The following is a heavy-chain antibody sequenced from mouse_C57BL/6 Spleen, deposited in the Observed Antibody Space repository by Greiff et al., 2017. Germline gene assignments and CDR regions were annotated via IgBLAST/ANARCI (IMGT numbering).Heavy chain of an antibody. CDR1: GYAFRSSW. Sequence: VTVVESGPELVKPGASVKISCKASGYAFRSSWMNWVKQRPGKGLEWIGRIYPGDGDTNYNGKFKGKATLTADKSSSTAYMQLSSLTSEDSAVYCCASGHDGRYYFDYWGQGTTLTVSS. V-gene: IGHV1-82*01. CDR3: ASGHDGRYYFDY. J-gene: IGHJ2*01. CDR2: IYPGDGDT. D-gene: IGHD2-12*01.